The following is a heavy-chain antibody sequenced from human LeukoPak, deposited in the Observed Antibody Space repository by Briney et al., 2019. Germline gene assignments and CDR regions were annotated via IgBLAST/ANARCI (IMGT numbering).Heavy chain of an antibody. CDR3: AKDILLWFGEYAANFDY. CDR2: IRYDGSNK. J-gene: IGHJ4*02. CDR1: GFTFSSYG. Sequence: TGGSLRLSCAASGFTFSSYGMHWVRQAPGKGLEWVAFIRYDGSNKYYADSVKGRFTISRDNSKNTLYLQMNSLRAEDTAVYYCAKDILLWFGEYAANFDYWGQGTLVTVSS. D-gene: IGHD3-10*01. V-gene: IGHV3-30*02.